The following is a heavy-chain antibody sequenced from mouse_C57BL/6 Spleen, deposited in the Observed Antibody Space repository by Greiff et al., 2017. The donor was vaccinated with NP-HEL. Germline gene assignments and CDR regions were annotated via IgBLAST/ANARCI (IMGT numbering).Heavy chain of an antibody. CDR3: ARPPSYDYDGGYYFDY. J-gene: IGHJ2*01. V-gene: IGHV1-42*01. CDR2: INPSTGGT. D-gene: IGHD2-4*01. Sequence: EVKLQESGPELVKPGASVKISCKASGYSFTGYYMNWVKQSPEKSLEWIGEINPSTGGTTYNQKFKAKATLTVDKSSSTAYMQLKSLTSEDSAVYYWARPPSYDYDGGYYFDYWGQGTTLTVSS. CDR1: GYSFTGYY.